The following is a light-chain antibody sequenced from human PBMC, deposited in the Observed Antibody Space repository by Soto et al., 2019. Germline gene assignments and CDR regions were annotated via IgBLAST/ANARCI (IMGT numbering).Light chain of an antibody. Sequence: QSVLTQPASVSGSPGQSITISCTGTSSDVGSYNYVSWYQQHPGKAPKVMIYEVSHRPSGVSDRFSGSKSGNTASLTISGLQAEDEADYYCSSYTTSTTLVVFGGGTKLTVL. J-gene: IGLJ3*02. CDR3: SSYTTSTTLVV. CDR1: SSDVGSYNY. V-gene: IGLV2-14*01. CDR2: EVS.